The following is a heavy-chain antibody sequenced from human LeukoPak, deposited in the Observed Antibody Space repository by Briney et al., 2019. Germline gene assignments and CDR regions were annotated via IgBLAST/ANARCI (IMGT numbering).Heavy chain of an antibody. V-gene: IGHV4-59*01. CDR1: GVSISSNY. Sequence: PSETLSLTCTVSGVSISSNYWSWIRQPPGKGLEWIGYIHYSGATNYNPSLKSRVTISADTSKNQFSLKLSSVTAADTAMYYCARDAAGFNSSWEFDYWGQGTLVTVSS. D-gene: IGHD6-13*01. CDR3: ARDAAGFNSSWEFDY. CDR2: IHYSGAT. J-gene: IGHJ4*02.